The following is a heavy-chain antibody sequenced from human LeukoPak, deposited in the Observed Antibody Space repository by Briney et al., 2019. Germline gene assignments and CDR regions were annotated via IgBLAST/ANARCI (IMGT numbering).Heavy chain of an antibody. D-gene: IGHD6-13*01. J-gene: IGHJ4*02. CDR2: SNSDGSST. V-gene: IGHV3-74*01. CDR3: ARGASGSSWFGGFDF. CDR1: GFTFSSCW. Sequence: GGSLRLSCVASGFTFSSCWLHWVRQAPGKGLVWVSLSNSDGSSTSYAESVKGRLTISRDNAKNTLNLQMNSLRAEDTAVYCWARGASGSSWFGGFDFWGQGTLVTVSS.